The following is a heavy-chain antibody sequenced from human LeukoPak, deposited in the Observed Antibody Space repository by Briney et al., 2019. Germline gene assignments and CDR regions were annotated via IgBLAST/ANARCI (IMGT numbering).Heavy chain of an antibody. CDR1: GGSLSSGSYY. Sequence: SQTLSLTCTVSGGSLSSGSYYWSWIRQPAGKGLEWIGRIYTSGSTNYNPSLKSRVTISVDTSKNQFSLKLSSVTAADTAVYYCARGRDGGIGPWGQGTLVTVSS. CDR2: IYTSGST. CDR3: ARGRDGGIGP. J-gene: IGHJ5*02. V-gene: IGHV4-61*02. D-gene: IGHD1-26*01.